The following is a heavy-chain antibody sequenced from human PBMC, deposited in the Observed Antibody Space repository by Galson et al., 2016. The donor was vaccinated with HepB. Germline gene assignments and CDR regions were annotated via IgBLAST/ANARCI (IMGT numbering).Heavy chain of an antibody. D-gene: IGHD3-10*01. CDR3: AVFNGFVANWLNP. V-gene: IGHV5-51*01. Sequence: KVSCKVSEYRLSKLSIHWVRQKPGKGLEWMGVIYPGDSDVKYHPSILGQVTISADKSIGAVYLQWSTLKASDTAIYYCAVFNGFVANWLNPWGQGTQVTVSS. CDR2: IYPGDSDV. CDR1: EYRLSKLS. J-gene: IGHJ5*02.